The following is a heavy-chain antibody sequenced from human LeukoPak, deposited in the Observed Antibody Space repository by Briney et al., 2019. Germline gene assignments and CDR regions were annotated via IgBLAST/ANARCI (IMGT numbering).Heavy chain of an antibody. Sequence: SESLSLTCTVSGGSISSYYWSWIRQPPGKGLEWIGYIYYSGSTNYNPSLKSRVTISVDTSKNQFSLKLSSVTAADTAVYYCARDSSSWYANNWFDPWGQGTLVTVSS. CDR2: IYYSGST. V-gene: IGHV4-59*01. CDR1: GGSISSYY. CDR3: ARDSSSWYANNWFDP. D-gene: IGHD6-13*01. J-gene: IGHJ5*02.